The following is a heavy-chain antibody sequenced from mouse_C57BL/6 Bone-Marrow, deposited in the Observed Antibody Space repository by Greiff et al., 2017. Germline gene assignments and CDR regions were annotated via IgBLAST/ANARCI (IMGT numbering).Heavy chain of an antibody. V-gene: IGHV3-1*01. CDR2: ISYSGST. Sequence: EVQLQESGPGMVKPSQSLSLSCTVSGYSITSCYVWHWNRHFPGNKLEWMGYISYSGSTNYNPSLKSRNSITHDTSKNPFFLTLNSLTAEDTATYCGAREGGLLSGFDDWGKGTTLTVSS. CDR3: AREGGLLSGFDD. CDR1: GYSITSCYV. J-gene: IGHJ2*01. D-gene: IGHD2-10*01.